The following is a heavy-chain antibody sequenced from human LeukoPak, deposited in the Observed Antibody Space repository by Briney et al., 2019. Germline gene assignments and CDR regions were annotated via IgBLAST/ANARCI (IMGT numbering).Heavy chain of an antibody. CDR2: ISGSGDTT. D-gene: IGHD2-15*01. Sequence: GGSLRLSCAASGFTFSSYAMSWVRQAPGKGLEWVSGISGSGDTTYYADSVKGRFTISRDNSKNTLYLQMNSLRADDTAVYYCAKGTCSGGRCSFDCWGQGTLVTVSS. CDR1: GFTFSSYA. V-gene: IGHV3-23*01. CDR3: AKGTCSGGRCSFDC. J-gene: IGHJ4*02.